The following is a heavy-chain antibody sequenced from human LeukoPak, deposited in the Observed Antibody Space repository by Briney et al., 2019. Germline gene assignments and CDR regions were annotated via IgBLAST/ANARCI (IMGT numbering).Heavy chain of an antibody. J-gene: IGHJ4*02. D-gene: IGHD3-10*01. CDR2: IVVGSGNT. CDR3: AAEITMVRGVFDY. V-gene: IGHV1-58*01. Sequence: SVKVSCKASGFTFTNSAVQWVRRARGQRLEWIGWIVVGSGNTNYAQKFQERATITRDMSTSTAYMELSSLRSEDTAVYYCAAEITMVRGVFDYWGRGTLVTVSS. CDR1: GFTFTNSA.